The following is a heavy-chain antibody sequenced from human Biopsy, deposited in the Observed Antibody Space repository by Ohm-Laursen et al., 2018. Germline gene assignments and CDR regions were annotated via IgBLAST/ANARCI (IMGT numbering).Heavy chain of an antibody. CDR2: ISYDGSKT. CDR3: AKDKGTFNFYYYGMDV. V-gene: IGHV3-30*18. D-gene: IGHD2/OR15-2a*01. J-gene: IGHJ6*02. Sequence: SLRLSCAASGFSFSSYGMHWVRQAPGKGLEWVAAISYDGSKTDYGDSVKGRLNISRDNSKNTLDLQMSSLRVEGTAVYFCAKDKGTFNFYYYGMDVWGQGTTVTVSS. CDR1: GFSFSSYG.